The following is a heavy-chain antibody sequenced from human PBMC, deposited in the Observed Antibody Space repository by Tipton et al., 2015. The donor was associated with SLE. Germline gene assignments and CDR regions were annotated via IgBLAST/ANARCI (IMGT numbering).Heavy chain of an antibody. D-gene: IGHD3-10*01. CDR1: GLTFTDAW. V-gene: IGHV3-15*01. CDR2: IKSKADGGTT. Sequence: SLRLSCAASGLTFTDAWMSWVRQAPGKGLEWVGRIKSKADGGTTDYAAPVKGRFTISRDDSKNTLYLQMNSLKTEDTAVYYCTTDTPYNSHTQFWGQGTLLTVSS. CDR3: TTDTPYNSHTQF. J-gene: IGHJ4*02.